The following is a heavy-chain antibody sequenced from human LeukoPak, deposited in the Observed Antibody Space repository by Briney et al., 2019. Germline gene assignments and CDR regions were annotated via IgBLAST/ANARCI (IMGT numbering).Heavy chain of an antibody. J-gene: IGHJ6*02. V-gene: IGHV3-7*05. D-gene: IGHD1-1*01. Sequence: GGSLRLSCAASGFTFSGRWMTGVGQAPGKGPEWLGNINEEGGERYYVDSVKGRFTISRDKADHSLYLQMNSLRVHDTAVYYCAKTPRLGTGAVFVDVWGQGTTVTVSS. CDR1: GFTFSGRW. CDR3: AKTPRLGTGAVFVDV. CDR2: INEEGGER.